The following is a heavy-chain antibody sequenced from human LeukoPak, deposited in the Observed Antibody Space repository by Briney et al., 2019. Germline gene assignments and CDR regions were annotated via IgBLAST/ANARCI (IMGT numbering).Heavy chain of an antibody. CDR1: GFTFDDYY. CDR2: ISSSGTAT. Sequence: GGSLRLSCTASGFTFDDYYITWIRQAPGKGLDWVAYISSSGTATYYADSVKGRFTISRDNAKNSLYLQMDSLKAEDTAMYYCARPARSGIYYHVAFENWGQGTMGTVSS. CDR3: ARPARSGIYYHVAFEN. V-gene: IGHV3-11*04. D-gene: IGHD3-10*01. J-gene: IGHJ3*02.